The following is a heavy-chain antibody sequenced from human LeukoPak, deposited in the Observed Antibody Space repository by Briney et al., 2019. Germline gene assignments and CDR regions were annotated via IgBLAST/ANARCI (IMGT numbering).Heavy chain of an antibody. CDR3: ARHSVAGPYYYYMDV. J-gene: IGHJ6*03. D-gene: IGHD6-19*01. V-gene: IGHV4-34*01. Sequence: SETLSLTCAVYGGSFSGYYWSWIRQPPGKGLERIGEINHSGSTNYNPSLKSRVTISVDTSKNQFSLKLSSVTAADTAVYYCARHSVAGPYYYYMDVWGKGTTVTVSS. CDR2: INHSGST. CDR1: GGSFSGYY.